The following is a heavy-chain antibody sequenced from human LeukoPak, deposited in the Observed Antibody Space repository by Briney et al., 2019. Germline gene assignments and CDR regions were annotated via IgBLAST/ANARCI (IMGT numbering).Heavy chain of an antibody. Sequence: GGSQRLSCAASGFTFDDYTLHWVRDAPGKGLECVSLISWDGGSTYCADSVKGRFTISRDNSKNSLYLQMNSLRTEDTALYYCAKDMRSSSWYYFDYWGQGTLVTVSS. V-gene: IGHV3-43*01. CDR3: AKDMRSSSWYYFDY. CDR1: GFTFDDYT. CDR2: ISWDGGST. J-gene: IGHJ4*02. D-gene: IGHD6-13*01.